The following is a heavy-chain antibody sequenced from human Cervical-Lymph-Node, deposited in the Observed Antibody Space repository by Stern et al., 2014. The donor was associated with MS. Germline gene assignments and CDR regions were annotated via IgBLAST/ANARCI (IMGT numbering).Heavy chain of an antibody. CDR1: GDTFSNYA. CDR2: LIPFYGAT. V-gene: IGHV1-69*01. J-gene: IGHJ4*02. D-gene: IGHD4-11*01. CDR3: ALRRSYYVF. Sequence: VQLVQSGSEVKKPRSSVKVSCKPSGDTFSNYALSWVRQAPGQGLEWVGGLIPFYGATRYGRKFQGRVTITPEESTGTAFMELTNLTSDDTAIYYCALRRSYYVFWGQGTLITVSS.